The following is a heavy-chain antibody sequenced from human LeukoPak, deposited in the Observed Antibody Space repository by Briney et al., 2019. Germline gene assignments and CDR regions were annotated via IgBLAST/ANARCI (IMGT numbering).Heavy chain of an antibody. CDR3: ARAGIGYCSDNTCSPDY. Sequence: GASVKVSCKASGGASGGTFNTYVINWVRQAPGQGLEWMGWIHTDTGNPTYAQGFTGRFVFSLDTSVTTAYLQINSLKAEDTAVYYCARAGIGYCSDNTCSPDYWGQGTLVTVSS. CDR1: GGASGGTFNTYV. J-gene: IGHJ4*02. V-gene: IGHV7-4-1*02. CDR2: IHTDTGNP. D-gene: IGHD2-15*01.